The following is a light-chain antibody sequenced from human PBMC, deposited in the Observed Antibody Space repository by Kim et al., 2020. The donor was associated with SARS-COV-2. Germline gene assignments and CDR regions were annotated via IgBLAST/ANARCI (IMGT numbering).Light chain of an antibody. CDR3: QQYHSRPPWM. CDR2: DAS. J-gene: IGKJ1*01. V-gene: IGKV3-15*01. CDR1: EDVRGD. Sequence: DIFLTQSPATLSVSPGDRATLSCRTSEDVRGDLAWYQQRPGQAPRLLIYDASTRATDIPARITGSGSGTEFTLTITNLQSDDFSIYYCQQYHSRPPWMFGQGTKLEI.